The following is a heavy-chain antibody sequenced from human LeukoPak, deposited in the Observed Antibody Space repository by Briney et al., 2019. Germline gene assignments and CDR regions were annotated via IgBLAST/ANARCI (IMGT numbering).Heavy chain of an antibody. CDR3: ARLSGSGYYPSDY. J-gene: IGHJ4*02. CDR2: INYSGST. D-gene: IGHD3-3*01. CDR1: GDSISSYY. V-gene: IGHV4-59*01. Sequence: PSETLSPTCTVSGDSISSYYWNWIRQPPGKGLEWIGSINYSGSTNYNPSLKSRVTISVDTSKNQFSLKLSSVTAADTAVYYCARLSGSGYYPSDYWGQGTLVTVSS.